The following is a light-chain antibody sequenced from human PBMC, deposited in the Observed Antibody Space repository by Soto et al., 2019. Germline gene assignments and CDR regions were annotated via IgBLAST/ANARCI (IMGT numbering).Light chain of an antibody. CDR2: EVT. CDR3: CSYAGNFVLYV. Sequence: QSALTQPASVSGSPGQSITLSCTGTSGDVGTYNLVSWYQQHPGRAPKLLIYEVTKRPSGVSDRFSGSKSGNTASLTISGLQADDEADYYCCSYAGNFVLYVFGTGTKLTVL. V-gene: IGLV2-23*02. J-gene: IGLJ1*01. CDR1: SGDVGTYNL.